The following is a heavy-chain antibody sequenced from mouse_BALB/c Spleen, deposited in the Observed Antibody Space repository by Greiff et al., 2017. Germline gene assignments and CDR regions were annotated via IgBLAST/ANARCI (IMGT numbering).Heavy chain of an antibody. CDR1: GYSITSGYY. V-gene: IGHV3-6*02. J-gene: IGHJ4*01. Sequence: EVKLLESGPGLVKPSQSLSLTCSVTGYSITSGYYWNWIRQFPGNKLEWMGYISYDGSNNYNPSLKNRISITRDTSKNQFFLKLNSVTTEDTATYYCAREADYRSYAMDYWGQGTSVTVSS. D-gene: IGHD2-14*01. CDR3: AREADYRSYAMDY. CDR2: ISYDGSN.